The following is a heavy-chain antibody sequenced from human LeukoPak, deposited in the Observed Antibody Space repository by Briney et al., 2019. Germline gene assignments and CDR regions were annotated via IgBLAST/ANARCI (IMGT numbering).Heavy chain of an antibody. CDR2: IYPGDSDT. J-gene: IGHJ5*02. Sequence: GESLKISCKGSGYSFTSYWIGWVRQMPGKGLEWMGIIYPGDSDTRYSPSFQGQVTISADKSISTAYLQWSSLKASDTAMYYCARPIFGLRVGVGWLDPWGQGTLVTVSS. D-gene: IGHD3/OR15-3a*01. V-gene: IGHV5-51*01. CDR3: ARPIFGLRVGVGWLDP. CDR1: GYSFTSYW.